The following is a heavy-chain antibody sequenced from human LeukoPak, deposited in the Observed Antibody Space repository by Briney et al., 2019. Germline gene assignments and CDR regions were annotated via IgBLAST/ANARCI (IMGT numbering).Heavy chain of an antibody. Sequence: ASVKVSCKASGGTFSSYAISWVRQAPGQGLEWMGRIIPIFGTANYAQKFQCRVTITTDESTSTAYMELSSLRSEDTAVYYCARDFGDSYGFIQHWGQGTLVTVSS. D-gene: IGHD5-18*01. CDR3: ARDFGDSYGFIQH. CDR1: GGTFSSYA. J-gene: IGHJ1*01. CDR2: IIPIFGTA. V-gene: IGHV1-69*05.